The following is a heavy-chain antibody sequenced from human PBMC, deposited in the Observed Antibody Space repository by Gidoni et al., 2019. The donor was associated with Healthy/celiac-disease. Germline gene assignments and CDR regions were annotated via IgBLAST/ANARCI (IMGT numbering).Heavy chain of an antibody. CDR2: IYTSGST. D-gene: IGHD6-19*01. V-gene: IGHV4-61*02. CDR3: ARAVAVADDAFDI. J-gene: IGHJ3*02. Sequence: QVQLQESGPGLVKPSQTLSLTCTVSGGSISSGSYYWSWIRQPAGKGLEWIGRIYTSGSTNYNPSLKSRVTISVDTSKNQFSLKLSSVTAADTAVYYCARAVAVADDAFDIWGQGTMVTVSS. CDR1: GGSISSGSYY.